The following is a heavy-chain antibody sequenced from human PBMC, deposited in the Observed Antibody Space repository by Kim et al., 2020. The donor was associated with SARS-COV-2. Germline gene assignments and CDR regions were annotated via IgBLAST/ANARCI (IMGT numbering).Heavy chain of an antibody. D-gene: IGHD2-2*02. Sequence: GGSLRLSCAASGFPFSSYCMSWVRQAPGKGLEWVATINQDGTEKHYVASVRGRFTISRDYANNALYLQMNSLRADDTALYYCASLPKYCINTRCSTYYNGVDVWGQGTTFTISS. J-gene: IGHJ6*02. CDR3: ASLPKYCINTRCSTYYNGVDV. V-gene: IGHV3-7*01. CDR2: INQDGTEK. CDR1: GFPFSSYC.